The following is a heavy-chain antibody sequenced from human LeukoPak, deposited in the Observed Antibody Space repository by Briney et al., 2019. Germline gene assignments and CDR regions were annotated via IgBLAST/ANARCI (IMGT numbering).Heavy chain of an antibody. J-gene: IGHJ4*02. CDR3: ARAYYYGSGSYFFPPDY. CDR1: GFTFGSYA. CDR2: ISRSGSTI. V-gene: IGHV3-48*03. D-gene: IGHD3-10*01. Sequence: GGSLRLSCVASGFTFGSYAMHWVRQAPGRGLEWISYISRSGSTIYYADSVKGRFTISRDNAKNSLYLQMNSLRAEDTAVYYCARAYYYGSGSYFFPPDYWGQGTLVTVSS.